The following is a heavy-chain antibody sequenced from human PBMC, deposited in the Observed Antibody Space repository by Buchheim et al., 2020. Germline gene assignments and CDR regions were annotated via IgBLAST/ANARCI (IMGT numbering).Heavy chain of an antibody. Sequence: QVQLVESGGGVVQPGRSLRLSCAASGFTFSSYGMHWVRQAPGKGLEWVAVISYDGSNKYYADSVKGRFTISRDNSKNTLYLQMDSLRAEDTAVYYCAKLRIVGDYDCDYWGKGTL. CDR2: ISYDGSNK. D-gene: IGHD1-26*01. CDR1: GFTFSSYG. CDR3: AKLRIVGDYDCDY. J-gene: IGHJ4*02. V-gene: IGHV3-30*18.